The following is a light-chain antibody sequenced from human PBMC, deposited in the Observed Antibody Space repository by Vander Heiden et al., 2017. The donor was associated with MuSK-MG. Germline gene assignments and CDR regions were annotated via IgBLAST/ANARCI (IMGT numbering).Light chain of an antibody. CDR3: QQDNHWPLT. Sequence: EIVMTQSPATLSVSPGQRVTLSCRASQSISSNLAWYQQEPGQAPRLLIDGASTRATGIPVRFSGSGSGTEFTLTISSLQSEDFAIYFCQQDNHWPLTFGGGTKVEIK. V-gene: IGKV3-15*01. CDR2: GAS. CDR1: QSISSN. J-gene: IGKJ4*01.